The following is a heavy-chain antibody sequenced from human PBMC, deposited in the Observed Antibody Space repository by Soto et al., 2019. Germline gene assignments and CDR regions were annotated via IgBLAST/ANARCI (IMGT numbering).Heavy chain of an antibody. CDR2: FDPEDGET. V-gene: IGHV1-24*01. Sequence: EXSAKVSCKVSAYTLTELSVHWVRQAPGKGLEWMGGFDPEDGETIYAQRFQGRVTMTEDTSTDTAYMELSSLRSEDTAVYYCATGGLDTAMATGYYYGMDVWGQGTTVTVSS. D-gene: IGHD5-18*01. CDR1: AYTLTELS. J-gene: IGHJ6*02. CDR3: ATGGLDTAMATGYYYGMDV.